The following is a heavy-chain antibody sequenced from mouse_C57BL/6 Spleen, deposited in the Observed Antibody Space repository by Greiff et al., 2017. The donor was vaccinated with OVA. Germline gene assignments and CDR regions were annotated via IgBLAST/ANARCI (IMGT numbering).Heavy chain of an antibody. CDR1: GFTFSDYG. CDR2: ISSGSSTI. V-gene: IGHV5-17*01. Sequence: VQLKESGGGLVKPGGSLKLSCAASGFTFSDYGMHWVRQAPEKGLEWVAYISSGSSTIYYADTVKGRFTISRDNAKNTLFLQMTSLRSEDTAMYYCARGGYYGSPWYFDVWGTGTTVTVSS. J-gene: IGHJ1*03. D-gene: IGHD1-1*01. CDR3: ARGGYYGSPWYFDV.